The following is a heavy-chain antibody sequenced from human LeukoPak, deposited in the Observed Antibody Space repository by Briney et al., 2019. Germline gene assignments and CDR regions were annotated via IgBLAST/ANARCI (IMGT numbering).Heavy chain of an antibody. Sequence: GGPLRLPCAASGFTFVSYWINGARQAQGKGLGWVASINHNGNVNYYVDSVKGRFTISRDNAKNSLYLQMSNLRAEDTAVYFCARGGGLDVWGQGATVTVSS. J-gene: IGHJ6*02. CDR2: INHNGNVN. D-gene: IGHD3-16*01. CDR3: ARGGGLDV. V-gene: IGHV3-7*03. CDR1: GFTFVSYW.